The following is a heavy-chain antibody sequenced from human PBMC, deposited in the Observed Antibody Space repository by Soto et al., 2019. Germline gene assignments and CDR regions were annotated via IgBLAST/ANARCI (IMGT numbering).Heavy chain of an antibody. V-gene: IGHV1-69*01. D-gene: IGHD1-26*01. CDR1: GGTFSSYA. J-gene: IGHJ4*02. Sequence: QVQLVQSGAEVKKPGSSVKVSCKASGGTFSSYAISWVRQAPGQGIEWMGGIIPIFGTANYAQKFQGRVTITADESTSTAYMELSSLRSEDTAVDYCARDGYEQGIVGATTCDYWGQGTLGTVSS. CDR3: ARDGYEQGIVGATTCDY. CDR2: IIPIFGTA.